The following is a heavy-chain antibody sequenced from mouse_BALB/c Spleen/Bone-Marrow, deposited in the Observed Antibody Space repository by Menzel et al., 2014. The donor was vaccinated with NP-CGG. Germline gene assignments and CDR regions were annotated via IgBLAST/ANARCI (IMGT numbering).Heavy chain of an antibody. CDR1: GFTFSSYA. J-gene: IGHJ4*01. CDR2: ISSGGSYT. D-gene: IGHD2-12*01. Sequence: DVMLVESGGGLVKPGGSLKLSCAASGFTFSSYAMSWVRQTPEKRLEWVATISSGGSYTYYPDSVKGRFTISEDNAKNTLYLKMSSLRYEDTAMYYCARLRTTEAMDYWGQGTSVTVSS. V-gene: IGHV5-9-1*01. CDR3: ARLRTTEAMDY.